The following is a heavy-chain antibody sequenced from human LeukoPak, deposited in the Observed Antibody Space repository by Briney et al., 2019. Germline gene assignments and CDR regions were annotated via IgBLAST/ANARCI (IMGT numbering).Heavy chain of an antibody. D-gene: IGHD1-26*01. Sequence: PSETLSLTCTVSGYSISSHYYWGWIRQPPGRGLEWIGIAYHSGSTYYNPSLKSRVTISIDTSKNQVSLKLYSVTAADTAVYFCAREIVGPMHPDYWGQGTLVTVSS. J-gene: IGHJ4*02. V-gene: IGHV4-38-2*02. CDR1: GYSISSHYY. CDR2: AYHSGST. CDR3: AREIVGPMHPDY.